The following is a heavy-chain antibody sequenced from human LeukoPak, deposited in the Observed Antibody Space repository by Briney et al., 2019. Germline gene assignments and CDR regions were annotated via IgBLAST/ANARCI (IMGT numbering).Heavy chain of an antibody. J-gene: IGHJ4*02. D-gene: IGHD6-13*01. Sequence: GGSLRLSCAASGFTFSDYYMNWICQAPGKGLEWVSYISSSATTIYYADSVKGRFTISRDNAKKSLYLQMNSLRAEDTAVYYCARDHSSSWNYFDYWGQGTLVTVSS. CDR1: GFTFSDYY. V-gene: IGHV3-11*04. CDR2: ISSSATTI. CDR3: ARDHSSSWNYFDY.